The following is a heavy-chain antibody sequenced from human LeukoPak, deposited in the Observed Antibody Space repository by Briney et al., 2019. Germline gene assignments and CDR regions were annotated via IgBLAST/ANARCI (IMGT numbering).Heavy chain of an antibody. V-gene: IGHV4-59*08. J-gene: IGHJ3*02. CDR1: GGSISSYY. CDR3: ARLGVGATDAFDI. Sequence: PSETLSLTCTVSGGSISSYYWSWIRQPPGKGLEWIGYIYYSGSTNYNPSLKSRVTISVDTSKNQFSLKLCSVTAADTAVYYCARLGVGATDAFDIWGQGTMVTVSS. CDR2: IYYSGST. D-gene: IGHD1-26*01.